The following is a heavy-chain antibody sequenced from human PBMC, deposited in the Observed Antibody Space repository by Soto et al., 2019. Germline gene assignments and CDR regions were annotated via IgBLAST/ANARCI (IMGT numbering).Heavy chain of an antibody. J-gene: IGHJ4*02. Sequence: QVQLVESGGGVVQPGRSLRLSCAASGFTFSSHGMHWVRQAPGKGLEWVVVISSDERNKYYGDSVKGRFTISRDNSKNTLYLHMNSLRIEDTAVYYCAKDQNVLRFLEWLTALDYWGQGTLVTVSS. CDR3: AKDQNVLRFLEWLTALDY. CDR1: GFTFSSHG. CDR2: ISSDERNK. D-gene: IGHD3-3*01. V-gene: IGHV3-30*18.